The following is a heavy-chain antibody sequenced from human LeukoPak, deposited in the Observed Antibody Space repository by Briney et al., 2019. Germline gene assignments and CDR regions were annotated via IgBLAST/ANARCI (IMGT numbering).Heavy chain of an antibody. CDR2: IRSKAYGGTT. V-gene: IGHV3-49*03. CDR3: TRDFTGYCSSTSCYVRVSNYYYYGMDV. CDR1: GFTFGDYA. Sequence: GGSLRLSCTASGFTFGDYAMSCFRQAPGKGLEWVGFIRSKAYGGTTEYAASVEGRFTISRDDSKSIAYLQMNSLKTEDTAVYYCTRDFTGYCSSTSCYVRVSNYYYYGMDVWGQGTTVTVSS. J-gene: IGHJ6*02. D-gene: IGHD2-2*01.